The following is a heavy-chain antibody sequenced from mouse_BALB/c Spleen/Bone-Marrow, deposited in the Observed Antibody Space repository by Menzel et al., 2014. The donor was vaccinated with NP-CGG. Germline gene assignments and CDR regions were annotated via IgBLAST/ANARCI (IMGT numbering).Heavy chain of an antibody. V-gene: IGHV14-3*02. J-gene: IGHJ4*01. CDR3: ARERDYDYAYAMDC. D-gene: IGHD2-4*01. CDR1: GFNIKDTY. CDR2: IDPANGNT. Sequence: EVQLQQSGAELVKPGASVKLSCTASGFNIKDTYMHLVKQRPEQGLEWIGRIDPANGNTKYDPKFQGKATITADTSSNTAYLQLSSLTSEDTAVYYCARERDYDYAYAMDCWGQGTSVTVSS.